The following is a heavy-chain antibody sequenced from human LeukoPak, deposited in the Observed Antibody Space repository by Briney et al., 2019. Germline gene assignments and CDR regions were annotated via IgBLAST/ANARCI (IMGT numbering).Heavy chain of an antibody. CDR2: IYYSGST. Sequence: KPSETLSLTCTVSGGSISSSSYYWGWIRQPPGKGLEWIGSIYYSGSTYYNPSLKSRVTISVDTSKNQFSLKLSSVTAADTAVYYCARVDDPFDIVVVPAAIPSDVWGKGTTVTVSS. J-gene: IGHJ6*04. CDR1: GGSISSSSYY. V-gene: IGHV4-39*07. D-gene: IGHD2-2*02. CDR3: ARVDDPFDIVVVPAAIPSDV.